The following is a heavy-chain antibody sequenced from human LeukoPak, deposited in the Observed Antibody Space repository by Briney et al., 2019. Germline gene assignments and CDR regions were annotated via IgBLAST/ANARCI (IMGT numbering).Heavy chain of an antibody. Sequence: PSETLSLTCAVSGGSISSGGYSWSWIRRPPGKGLEWIGYIYHSGSTYYNPSLKSRVTISVDRSKNQFSLKLSSVTAADTAVYYCARVVEQWLVFDYWGQGTLVTVSS. CDR2: IYHSGST. CDR1: GGSISSGGYS. CDR3: ARVVEQWLVFDY. D-gene: IGHD6-19*01. V-gene: IGHV4-30-2*01. J-gene: IGHJ4*02.